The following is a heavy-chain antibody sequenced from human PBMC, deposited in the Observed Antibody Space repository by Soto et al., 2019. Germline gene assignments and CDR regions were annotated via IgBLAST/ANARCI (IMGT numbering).Heavy chain of an antibody. CDR2: INGSGDTT. V-gene: IGHV3-23*01. Sequence: EVQLLESGGGLVQPGGSLRLSCAASGFTFSSYVMSWVRQTPGKRLEWVSGINGSGDTTYYADSVKGRFTITRDNSKNTLYLQMNSLRADDTALYYCAKDYGSGWSVDYCGQGALVTVSS. J-gene: IGHJ4*02. D-gene: IGHD6-19*01. CDR1: GFTFSSYV. CDR3: AKDYGSGWSVDY.